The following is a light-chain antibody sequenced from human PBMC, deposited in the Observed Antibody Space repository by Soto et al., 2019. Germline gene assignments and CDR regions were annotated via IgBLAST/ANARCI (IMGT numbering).Light chain of an antibody. Sequence: EIVMTQSPATLSVSPGERATLSCRASQSVSSNLAWYQQKPGHAPTLLIYGASTRATGITARFSGSGSGTEFTLTISSLQSEDFAVYYCQQYNNWPPLTFGGGTKVEIK. CDR2: GAS. V-gene: IGKV3-15*01. CDR1: QSVSSN. J-gene: IGKJ4*01. CDR3: QQYNNWPPLT.